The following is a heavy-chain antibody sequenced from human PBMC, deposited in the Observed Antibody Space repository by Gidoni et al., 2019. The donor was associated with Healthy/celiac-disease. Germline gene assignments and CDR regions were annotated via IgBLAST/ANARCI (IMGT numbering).Heavy chain of an antibody. CDR1: GYTFTGYY. V-gene: IGHV1-2*02. CDR3: ARSTPYDFWSGELVDY. CDR2: INPNSGGT. Sequence: QVQLVQSGAEVKKPGASVKVSCKASGYTFTGYYMHWVRQAPGQGLEWMGWINPNSGGTNYAQKCQGRVTMTRDTSISTAYMELSRLRSDDTAVYYCARSTPYDFWSGELVDYWGQGTLVTVSS. D-gene: IGHD3-3*01. J-gene: IGHJ4*02.